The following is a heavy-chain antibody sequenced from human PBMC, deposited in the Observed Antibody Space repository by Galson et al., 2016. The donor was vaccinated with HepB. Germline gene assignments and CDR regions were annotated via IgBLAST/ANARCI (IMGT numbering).Heavy chain of an antibody. CDR1: GFIFNSYS. CDR3: VKGAGTIDY. J-gene: IGHJ4*02. D-gene: IGHD6-19*01. Sequence: SLRLSCAASGFIFNSYSMNWVRQAPGKGLGWISYISSSSNSMYYADSVKGRFTISRDNAENSLYLQMNSLRDEDTAVYYCVKGAGTIDYWGQGTLVAVSS. V-gene: IGHV3-48*02. CDR2: ISSSSNSM.